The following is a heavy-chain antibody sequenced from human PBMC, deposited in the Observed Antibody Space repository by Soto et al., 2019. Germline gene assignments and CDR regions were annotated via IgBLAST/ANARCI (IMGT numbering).Heavy chain of an antibody. Sequence: PGRSLRLSCAASEFTFSSYAMSWIRQTQGKGLEWVSAISGSGGSTYYADSVKGQFTISRDNSKNTLYLQMNSLRAEDTAVYYYATAYFDWLLLPIDYRGQGTLVTVSS. J-gene: IGHJ4*02. D-gene: IGHD3-9*01. V-gene: IGHV3-23*01. CDR2: ISGSGGST. CDR1: EFTFSSYA. CDR3: ATAYFDWLLLPIDY.